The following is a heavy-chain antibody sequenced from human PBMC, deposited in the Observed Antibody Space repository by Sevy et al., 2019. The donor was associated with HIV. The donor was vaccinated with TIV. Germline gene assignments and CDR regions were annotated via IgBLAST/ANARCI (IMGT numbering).Heavy chain of an antibody. J-gene: IGHJ4*02. D-gene: IGHD6-13*01. CDR3: AKDLARYSSSWYQGDY. CDR2: ISYDGSNK. Sequence: GGSLRLSCAASGFTFSSYGMHWVRQAPGKGLEWVAVISYDGSNKYYADSVKGRFTISRDNSKNTLYLQMNSLRAEDTAGYYCAKDLARYSSSWYQGDYWGQGTLVTVSS. CDR1: GFTFSSYG. V-gene: IGHV3-30*18.